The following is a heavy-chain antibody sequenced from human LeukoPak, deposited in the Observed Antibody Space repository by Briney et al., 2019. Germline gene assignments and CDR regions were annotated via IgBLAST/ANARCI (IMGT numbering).Heavy chain of an antibody. J-gene: IGHJ4*02. CDR2: ISYDGSNK. Sequence: GGSLRLSCAASGFTFSSYAMHWVRQAPGKGLEWVAVISYDGSNKYYADSVKGRFTISRDNSKNTLYLQMNSLRAEDTAVYYCARDGRVAPAAILDYWGQGTLVTVSS. CDR1: GFTFSSYA. D-gene: IGHD2-2*01. CDR3: ARDGRVAPAAILDY. V-gene: IGHV3-30-3*01.